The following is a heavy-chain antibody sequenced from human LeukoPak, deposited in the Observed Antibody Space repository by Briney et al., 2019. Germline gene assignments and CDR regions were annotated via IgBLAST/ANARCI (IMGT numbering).Heavy chain of an antibody. CDR2: MNPNSGNT. CDR1: GYTFTRYD. J-gene: IGHJ4*02. D-gene: IGHD5-18*01. CDR3: ARRNTGVVAGLDC. V-gene: IGHV1-8*01. Sequence: ASVKVSCKASGYTFTRYDISWVRQATGQGLEWMGWMNPNSGNTGYAQKFQGRVTMTRNTSISTAYMELSSLRSEDTAVYYCARRNTGVVAGLDCWGQGTLVTVSS.